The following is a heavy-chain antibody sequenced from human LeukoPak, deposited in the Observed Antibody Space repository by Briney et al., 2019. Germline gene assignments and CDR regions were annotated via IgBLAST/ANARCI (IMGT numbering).Heavy chain of an antibody. V-gene: IGHV4-59*01. CDR1: GGSISSYY. CDR3: ARSMYSSSWYAPGFDP. CDR2: IYYSGST. J-gene: IGHJ5*02. Sequence: PSETLSLTCTVSGGSISSYYWSWIRQPPGKGLEWIGYIYYSGSTNYNPSLKSRVTISVDTSKNQFSLKLSSVTAADTAVYYCARSMYSSSWYAPGFDPWGQGTLVTVSS. D-gene: IGHD6-13*01.